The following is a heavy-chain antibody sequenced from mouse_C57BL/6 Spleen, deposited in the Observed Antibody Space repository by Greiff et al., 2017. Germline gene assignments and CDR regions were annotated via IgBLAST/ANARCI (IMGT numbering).Heavy chain of an antibody. D-gene: IGHD2-4*01. CDR2: IYPRDGST. CDR1: GYTFTSYD. V-gene: IGHV1-85*01. CDR3: ARLHYDYDGYAMDY. J-gene: IGHJ4*01. Sequence: VKLMESGPELVKPGASVKLSCKASGYTFTSYDINWVKQRPGQGLEWIGWIYPRDGSTKYNEKFKGKATLTVDTSSSTAYMELHSLTSEDSAVYFCARLHYDYDGYAMDYWGQGTSVTVSS.